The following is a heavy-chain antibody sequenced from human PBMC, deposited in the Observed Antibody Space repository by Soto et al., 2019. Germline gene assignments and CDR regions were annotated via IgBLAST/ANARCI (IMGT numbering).Heavy chain of an antibody. Sequence: ASVKVSCKASGYTFTGYYMHWVRQAPGQGLEWMGWINPNSGGTNYAQKFQGWVTMTRDTSISTAYMELSRLRSDDTAVYYCARGEYQLLDYYYYGMDAWGQGTTVTVSS. J-gene: IGHJ6*02. D-gene: IGHD2-2*01. CDR3: ARGEYQLLDYYYYGMDA. CDR1: GYTFTGYY. CDR2: INPNSGGT. V-gene: IGHV1-2*04.